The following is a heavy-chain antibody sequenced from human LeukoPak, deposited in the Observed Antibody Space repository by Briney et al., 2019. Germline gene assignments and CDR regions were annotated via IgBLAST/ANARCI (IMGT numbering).Heavy chain of an antibody. D-gene: IGHD6-6*01. J-gene: IGHJ6*03. CDR1: GYTFTSYG. CDR2: ISAYNGNT. V-gene: IGHV1-18*01. Sequence: GASVKVSCKASGYTFTSYGISWVRQAPGQGLEWMGWISAYNGNTNYAQKLQGRVTMTTDTSTSTAYMELRSLRSDDTAVYYCAREFGGVSSSSADYYYYMDVWGKGTTVTVSS. CDR3: AREFGGVSSSSADYYYYMDV.